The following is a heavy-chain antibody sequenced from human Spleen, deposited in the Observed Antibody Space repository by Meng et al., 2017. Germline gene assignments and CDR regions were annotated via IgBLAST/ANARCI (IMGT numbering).Heavy chain of an antibody. Sequence: EVQLGESGGGLVKPGGSLRLSCAASGFTFSRSDMNWVCQAPGKGLEWVSSISSSSTYIYYADSVKGRFTISRDNPKNSLYLHMNSLRADDTAVYYCARDYGGNSGGYWGQGTLVTVSS. J-gene: IGHJ4*02. V-gene: IGHV3-21*01. CDR2: ISSSSTYI. CDR3: ARDYGGNSGGY. D-gene: IGHD4-23*01. CDR1: GFTFSRSD.